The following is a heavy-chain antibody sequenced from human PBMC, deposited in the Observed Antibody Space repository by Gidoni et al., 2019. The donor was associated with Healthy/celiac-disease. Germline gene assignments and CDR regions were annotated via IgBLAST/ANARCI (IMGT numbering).Heavy chain of an antibody. J-gene: IGHJ3*02. CDR3: TTTFVVVIAIHAFDI. CDR2: IKSKTEGGTT. V-gene: IGHV3-15*01. Sequence: EVQLVESGGGLVKPGGSLSLSCAASGFTFSHAWRSWVRQAPGKGLEWVGSIKSKTEGGTTDYAAPVKGRFTISRDDSKNTLYLQMNSLKTEDTAVYYCTTTFVVVIAIHAFDIWGQGTMVTVSS. D-gene: IGHD2-21*01. CDR1: GFTFSHAW.